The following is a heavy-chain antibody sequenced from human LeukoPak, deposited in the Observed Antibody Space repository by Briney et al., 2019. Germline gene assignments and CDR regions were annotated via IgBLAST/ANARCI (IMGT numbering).Heavy chain of an antibody. V-gene: IGHV4-59*04. D-gene: IGHD3-10*01. J-gene: IGHJ4*02. CDR3: ARNYYGSGSFYVHN. CDR2: IYNNGRT. Sequence: SETLSLTCTVSGGSISSYSWSWIRQTPGEGLEWIGSIYNNGRTYYKSSLESRVTISVDTPKNQFSLKLTSVTAADTALYYCARNYYGSGSFYVHNWGQGTLVTVSS. CDR1: GGSISSYS.